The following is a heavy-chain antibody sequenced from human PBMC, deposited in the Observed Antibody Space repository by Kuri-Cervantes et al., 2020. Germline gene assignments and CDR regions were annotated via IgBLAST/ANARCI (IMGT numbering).Heavy chain of an antibody. CDR2: ISAYNGNT. CDR1: GYTFTSYY. D-gene: IGHD3-22*01. CDR3: ARDATMIVVAPGY. Sequence: ASVKVSCKASGYTFTSYYMHWVRQAPGQGLEWMGWISAYNGNTNYAQKLQGRVTMTTDTSTSTAYMELRSLRSDDTAVYYCARDATMIVVAPGYWGQGTLVTVSS. J-gene: IGHJ4*02. V-gene: IGHV1-18*04.